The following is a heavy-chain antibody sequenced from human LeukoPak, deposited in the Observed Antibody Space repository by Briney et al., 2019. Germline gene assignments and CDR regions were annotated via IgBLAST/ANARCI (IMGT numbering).Heavy chain of an antibody. CDR3: ARARPPDSDAFDI. J-gene: IGHJ3*02. V-gene: IGHV3-30*02. CDR2: IRNDGAIK. CDR1: GFTFSSSG. Sequence: GGSLRLSCAASGFTFSSSGMHWVRQAPGKGLEWVAFIRNDGAIKYYADSVKGRFTISRDNSMNSLYLQMNNLRAEDTAVYYCARARPPDSDAFDIWGQGTMLTVSS. D-gene: IGHD1-14*01.